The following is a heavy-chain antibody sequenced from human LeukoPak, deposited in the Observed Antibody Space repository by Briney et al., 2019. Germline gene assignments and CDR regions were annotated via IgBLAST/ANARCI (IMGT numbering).Heavy chain of an antibody. CDR3: ARGGGSGYYYDFDY. CDR1: GFNFNDYG. Sequence: GGSLRLSCAASGFNFNDYGMHWVRQAPGKGLEWVAIIWHDGNNKYYANSVRGRFTISRDNSRNILYLEMNSLRAEDTAVYYCARGGGSGYYYDFDYWGQGTLVTVSS. V-gene: IGHV3-33*01. CDR2: IWHDGNNK. J-gene: IGHJ4*02. D-gene: IGHD3-22*01.